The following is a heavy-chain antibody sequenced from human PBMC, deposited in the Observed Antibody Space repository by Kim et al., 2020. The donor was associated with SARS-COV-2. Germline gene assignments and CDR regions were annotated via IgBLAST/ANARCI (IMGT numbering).Heavy chain of an antibody. D-gene: IGHD4-4*01. CDR2: IYYNGDT. CDR1: DDSISNYY. Sequence: SETLSLTCIVPDDSISNYYWSWIRQPPGKGLEWIGYIYYNGDTYYNPSLRSRVTISIDTSKNQFSLKVSSMTAADTASYYCARAPYRGSNSRDAFDIWGQGTIVTVFS. CDR3: ARAPYRGSNSRDAFDI. V-gene: IGHV4-59*01. J-gene: IGHJ3*02.